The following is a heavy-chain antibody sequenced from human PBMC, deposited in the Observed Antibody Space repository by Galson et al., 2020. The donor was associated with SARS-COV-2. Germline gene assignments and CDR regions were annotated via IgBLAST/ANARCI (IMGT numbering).Heavy chain of an antibody. CDR3: ARQGVNMIVLVTVPGWYFDL. CDR1: GYSVSTTNY. Sequence: SETLSLTCTVSGYSVSTTNYWGWVRQPPGRGLEWIGSVYPSGTPYYNPSLKSRVPISVDTSKNQFSLRLDSVTAADTALYYCARQGVNMIVLVTVPGWYFDLWGRGTLVTVSS. CDR2: VYPSGTP. D-gene: IGHD3-22*01. J-gene: IGHJ2*01. V-gene: IGHV4-38-2*02.